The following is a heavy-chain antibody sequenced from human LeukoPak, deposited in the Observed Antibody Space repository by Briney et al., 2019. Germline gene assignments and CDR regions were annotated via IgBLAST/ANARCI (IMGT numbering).Heavy chain of an antibody. CDR3: ARDRRGYDSSGYHQYGMDV. D-gene: IGHD3-22*01. V-gene: IGHV3-66*02. CDR2: IYSGGST. CDR1: GFTVSSNY. J-gene: IGHJ6*02. Sequence: GGALRLSCAASGFTVSSNYMSWVRQAPGKGLEWVSVIYSGGSTYYADSVKGRFTISRDSSKNTLYLQMNSLRAEDTAVYYCARDRRGYDSSGYHQYGMDVWGQGTTVTVSS.